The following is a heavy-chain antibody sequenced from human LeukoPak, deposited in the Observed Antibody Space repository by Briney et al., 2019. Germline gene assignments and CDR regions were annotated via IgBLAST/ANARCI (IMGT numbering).Heavy chain of an antibody. D-gene: IGHD3-16*01. CDR3: ARPYVYVWGPFVY. Sequence: GGSLRLSCAASGFTVSTNYMSWVRQAPGKGLEWVSVLYSSGSTYYADSVRGRFTISRDSSKNTLYLQVNSLRADDTAVYYCARPYVYVWGPFVYWGQGTLVTVSS. J-gene: IGHJ4*02. CDR1: GFTVSTNY. V-gene: IGHV3-53*01. CDR2: LYSSGST.